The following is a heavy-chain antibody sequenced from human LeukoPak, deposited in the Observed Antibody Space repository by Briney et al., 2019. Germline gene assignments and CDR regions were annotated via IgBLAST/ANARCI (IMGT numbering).Heavy chain of an antibody. Sequence: GGSLRLSCAASGFTFSSYGMHWVRQAPGKGLEWVSGLNRNGDITGYADFVQGRFTISRDNAKNSLYLQMNSLRVEDTALYYCARKGLGGELGGFDSWGQGTLVTVSS. CDR3: ARKGLGGELGGFDS. CDR1: GFTFSSYG. CDR2: LNRNGDIT. J-gene: IGHJ4*02. V-gene: IGHV3-20*04. D-gene: IGHD1-26*01.